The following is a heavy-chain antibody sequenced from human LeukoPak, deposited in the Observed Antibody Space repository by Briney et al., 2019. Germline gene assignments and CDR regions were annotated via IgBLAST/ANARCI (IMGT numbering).Heavy chain of an antibody. CDR3: ARAFTVAGNSDAFDI. V-gene: IGHV1-18*01. D-gene: IGHD6-19*01. J-gene: IGHJ3*02. CDR1: GYTFTSYG. CDR2: ISAYNGDT. Sequence: ASVKVSCKASGYTFTSYGISWVRQAPGQGLEWMGWISAYNGDTNYAQKLQGRVTMTTDTSTTTAYMELRSLRSDDTAVYYCARAFTVAGNSDAFDIWGQGTMVTVSS.